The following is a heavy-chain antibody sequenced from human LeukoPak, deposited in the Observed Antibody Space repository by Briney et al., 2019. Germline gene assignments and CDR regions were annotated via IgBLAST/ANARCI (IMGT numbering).Heavy chain of an antibody. CDR3: ARHPPSPFFDY. Sequence: SETPSLTCTVSGGSISSSSYYWGWIRQPPGKGLEWIGSIYYSGSTYYNPSLKSRVTISVDTSKNQFSLKLSSVTAADTAVYYCARHPPSPFFDYWGQGTLVTVSS. J-gene: IGHJ4*02. CDR2: IYYSGST. CDR1: GGSISSSSYY. V-gene: IGHV4-39*01. D-gene: IGHD2-2*01.